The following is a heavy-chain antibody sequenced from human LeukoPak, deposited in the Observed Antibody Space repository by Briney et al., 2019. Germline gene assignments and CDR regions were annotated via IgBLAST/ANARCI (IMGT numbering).Heavy chain of an antibody. CDR2: IYYSGST. Sequence: SETLSLTCTVSGGSISSSGYYWGWIRQPPGKGLEWIGSIYYSGSTYYNPSLKSRVTISVDTSKNQFSLKLSSVTAADTAVYYCARGAAAGWFDPWGQGTLVTVSS. CDR3: ARGAAAGWFDP. J-gene: IGHJ5*02. CDR1: GGSISSSGYY. D-gene: IGHD6-13*01. V-gene: IGHV4-39*07.